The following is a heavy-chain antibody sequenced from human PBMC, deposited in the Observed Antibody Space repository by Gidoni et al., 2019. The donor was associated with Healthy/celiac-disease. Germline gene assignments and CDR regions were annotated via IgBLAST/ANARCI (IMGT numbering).Heavy chain of an antibody. CDR2: IYYSGST. V-gene: IGHV4-39*07. Sequence: QLQLQESGPGLVKPSETLSLTCTVSGGYISSSSYYWGWIRQPPGKGLEWIGSIYYSGSTYYNPSLKSRVTISVDTSKNQFSLKLSSVTAADTAVYYCARDTGYSSSWYNYWGQGTLVTVS. CDR3: ARDTGYSSSWYNY. D-gene: IGHD6-13*01. J-gene: IGHJ4*02. CDR1: GGYISSSSYY.